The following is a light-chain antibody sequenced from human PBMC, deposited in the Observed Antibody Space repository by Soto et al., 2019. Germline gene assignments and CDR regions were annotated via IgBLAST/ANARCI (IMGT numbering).Light chain of an antibody. CDR3: LQYTSYPLT. CDR1: QAINRC. Sequence: DIQMTQSPSTLSASVGDRVTLTCRASQAINRCLSWDQQRPGKAPKLLIHKASSGEGGVPSRFSGSAPGTEFNLTISSLRPADVATYYCLQYTSYPLTFGGGTQVQLE. CDR2: KAS. J-gene: IGKJ4*01. V-gene: IGKV1-5*03.